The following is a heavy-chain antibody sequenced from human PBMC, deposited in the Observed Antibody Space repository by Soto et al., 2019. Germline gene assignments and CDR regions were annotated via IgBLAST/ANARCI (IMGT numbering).Heavy chain of an antibody. CDR1: GGSISSYY. CDR3: ARGGGGTRVAANHSLDY. Sequence: SETLSLSCTVSGGSISSYYWSWIRQPPGKGLEWIGYIYYSGSTNYNPSLKSRVTISVDTSKNQFSLKLSSVTAADTAVYYCARGGGGTRVAANHSLDYWGQGTLVSVSS. CDR2: IYYSGST. V-gene: IGHV4-59*12. J-gene: IGHJ4*02. D-gene: IGHD6-19*01.